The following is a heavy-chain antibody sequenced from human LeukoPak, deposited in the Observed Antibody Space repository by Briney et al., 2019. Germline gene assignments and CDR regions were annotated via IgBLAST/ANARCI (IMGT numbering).Heavy chain of an antibody. J-gene: IGHJ4*02. D-gene: IGHD3-10*01. V-gene: IGHV3-21*01. CDR1: GFTLSSYS. CDR2: ISSSSSYI. CDR3: ARVVWFGETIDY. Sequence: GGSLRLSCAASGFTLSSYSMNWVRQAPGKGLEWVSSISSSSSYIYYADSVKGRLTISRDNAKNSLYLQMNSLRAEDTAVHYCARVVWFGETIDYWGQGTLVTVSS.